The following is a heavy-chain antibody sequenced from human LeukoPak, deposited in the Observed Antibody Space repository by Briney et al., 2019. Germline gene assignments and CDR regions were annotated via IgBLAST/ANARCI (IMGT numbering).Heavy chain of an antibody. CDR1: GGSMRSYY. Sequence: SETLSLTCTVSGGSMRSYYWVWIRQPPGKGLEWIGYIYYSGSTDYNPSLKSRVTISVDTSKNQFSLKMSSVTAADTAVYYCARAPNGFGAFDIWGPGAMVTVSS. V-gene: IGHV4-59*01. D-gene: IGHD2-8*01. CDR2: IYYSGST. CDR3: ARAPNGFGAFDI. J-gene: IGHJ3*02.